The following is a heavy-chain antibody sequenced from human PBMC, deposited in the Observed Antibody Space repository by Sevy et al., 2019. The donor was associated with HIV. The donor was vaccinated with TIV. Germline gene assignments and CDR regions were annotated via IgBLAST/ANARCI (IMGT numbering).Heavy chain of an antibody. D-gene: IGHD2-2*01. J-gene: IGHJ4*02. CDR3: ARGTRDGCYLYFDS. V-gene: IGHV4-59*01. CDR2: IYYNGNT. CDR1: DGSMSSYY. Sequence: SETLSLTCTVSDGSMSSYYWSWIRQPPGKGLEWIGYIYYNGNTNYNPSLESRVTMSIHTSMKQFSLKLRSVTAADTAMYYCARGTRDGCYLYFDSWGQGTLVTVSS.